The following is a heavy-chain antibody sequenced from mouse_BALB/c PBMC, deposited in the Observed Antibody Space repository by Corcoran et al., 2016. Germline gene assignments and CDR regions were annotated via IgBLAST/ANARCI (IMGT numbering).Heavy chain of an antibody. CDR2: INSDGSAI. CDR3: MRYGSSYWYLDV. J-gene: IGHJ1*01. V-gene: IGHV11-2*02. Sequence: EVQLLETGGGLVQPGGSRGLSCEGSGFTFSGFWMSWVRQTPGKTLAWIGDINSDGSAINYAPSIKDRFTIFRDNDKSTLYLQMSNVRSEDTATYFCMRYGSSYWYLDVWGAGTTVTVSS. CDR1: GFTFSGFW. D-gene: IGHD1-1*01.